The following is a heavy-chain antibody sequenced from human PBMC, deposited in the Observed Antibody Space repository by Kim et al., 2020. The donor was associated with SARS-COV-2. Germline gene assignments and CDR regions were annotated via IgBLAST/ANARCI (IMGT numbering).Heavy chain of an antibody. CDR2: ATA. CDR3: ARTKYGMDV. J-gene: IGHJ6*02. V-gene: IGHV1-69*01. Sequence: ATATDAQKLQGRVTITADESTGTAYMELSSLRSEDTAVYYCARTKYGMDVWGQGTTVTVSS.